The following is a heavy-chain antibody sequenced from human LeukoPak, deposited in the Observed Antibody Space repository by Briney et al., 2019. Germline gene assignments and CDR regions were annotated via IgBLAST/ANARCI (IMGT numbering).Heavy chain of an antibody. CDR3: AKDPTGYYYDSSGYYGGY. V-gene: IGHV3-30*02. CDR2: IRYDGSNK. J-gene: IGHJ4*02. D-gene: IGHD3-22*01. CDR1: GFTFSSYW. Sequence: GGSLRLSCAASGFTFSSYWMHWVRQAPGKGLEWVAFIRYDGSNKYYADSVKGRFTISRDNSKNTLYLQMNSLRAEDTAVYYCAKDPTGYYYDSSGYYGGYWGQGTLVTVSS.